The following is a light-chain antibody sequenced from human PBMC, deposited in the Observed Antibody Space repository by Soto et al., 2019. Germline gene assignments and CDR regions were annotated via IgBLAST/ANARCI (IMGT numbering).Light chain of an antibody. Sequence: EIVLTHSRGTLSLSPGQRATLSCRASESVSNNYLAWYQQNPGQAPRLLIYGASSRARGIPDRFSRRGSGRGFTLSINRREPEDFGVYYWPQYGSSRWTLCQGPKVNIQ. J-gene: IGKJ1*01. CDR1: ESVSNNY. CDR2: GAS. V-gene: IGKV3-20*01. CDR3: PQYGSSRWT.